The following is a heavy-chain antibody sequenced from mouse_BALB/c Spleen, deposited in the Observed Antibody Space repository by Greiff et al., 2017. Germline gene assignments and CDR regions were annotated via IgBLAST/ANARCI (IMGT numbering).Heavy chain of an antibody. D-gene: IGHD1-2*01. CDR2: ISSGSSTI. J-gene: IGHJ4*01. V-gene: IGHV5-17*02. CDR3: ARRTTTNAMDY. Sequence: EVQRLESGGGLVQPGGSRKLSCAASGFTFSSFGMHWVRQAPEKGLEWVAYISSGSSTIYYADTVKGRFTISRDNPKNTLFLQMTSLRSEDTAMYYCARRTTTNAMDYWGQGTSVTVSS. CDR1: GFTFSSFG.